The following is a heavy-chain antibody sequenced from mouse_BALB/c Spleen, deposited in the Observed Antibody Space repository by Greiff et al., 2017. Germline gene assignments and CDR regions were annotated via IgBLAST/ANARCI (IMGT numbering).Heavy chain of an antibody. Sequence: EVQGVESGGGLVQPGGSRKLSCAASGFTFSDYYMYWVRQTPEKRLEWVATISDGGSYTYYPDNVKGRFTISRDNAKNNLYLQMSSLKSEDTAMYYCASYGNPYYDAMDYWGQGTSVTVSS. V-gene: IGHV5-4*02. CDR2: ISDGGSYT. J-gene: IGHJ4*01. CDR1: GFTFSDYY. D-gene: IGHD2-1*01. CDR3: ASYGNPYYDAMDY.